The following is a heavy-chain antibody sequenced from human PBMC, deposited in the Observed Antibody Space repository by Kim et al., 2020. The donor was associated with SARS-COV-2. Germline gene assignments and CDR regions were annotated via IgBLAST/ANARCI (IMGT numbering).Heavy chain of an antibody. Sequence: GGSLRLSCAASGFTFSSYGMHWVRQAPGKGLEWVAVIWYDGSNKYYADSVQGRFTISRDNSKNTLYLQMNSLRAEDTAVYYCASSTEGYYDSSGYQDDAFDIWGQGTMVTVSS. CDR3: ASSTEGYYDSSGYQDDAFDI. CDR1: GFTFSSYG. V-gene: IGHV3-33*01. D-gene: IGHD3-22*01. J-gene: IGHJ3*02. CDR2: IWYDGSNK.